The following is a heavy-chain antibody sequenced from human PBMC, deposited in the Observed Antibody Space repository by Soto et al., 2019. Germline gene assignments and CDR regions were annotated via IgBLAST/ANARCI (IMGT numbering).Heavy chain of an antibody. Sequence: LSLTCNVSGGSISSSSYYWGWIRQPPGKGLEWIGSIYYSGSTYYNPSLKSRVTISVDTSKNQFSLKLSSVTAADTAVYYCARHGVDTAMVIDPYYYYYGMDVWGQGTTVTVS. CDR2: IYYSGST. D-gene: IGHD5-18*01. J-gene: IGHJ6*02. CDR1: GGSISSSSYY. CDR3: ARHGVDTAMVIDPYYYYYGMDV. V-gene: IGHV4-39*01.